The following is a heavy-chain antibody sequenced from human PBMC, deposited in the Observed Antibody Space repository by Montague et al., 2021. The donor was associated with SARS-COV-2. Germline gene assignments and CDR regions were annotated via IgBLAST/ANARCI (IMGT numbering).Heavy chain of an antibody. J-gene: IGHJ4*02. CDR2: INHRGST. CDR1: GGSFSDYY. Sequence: SETLSLTCAVYGGSFSDYYWSWIRQPPGKGLEWIGEINHRGSTNYNPSLKSRVTISVDTSKNQFSLKLSSVTAPDTAVYYCARGPLEPLDYWGQGTLVTVSS. V-gene: IGHV4-34*01. D-gene: IGHD1-14*01. CDR3: ARGPLEPLDY.